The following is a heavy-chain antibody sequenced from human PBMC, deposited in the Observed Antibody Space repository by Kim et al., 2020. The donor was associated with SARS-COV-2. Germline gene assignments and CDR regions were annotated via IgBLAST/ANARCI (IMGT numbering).Heavy chain of an antibody. CDR3: AKDRSSWYYGMDV. V-gene: IGHV3-23*01. D-gene: IGHD6-13*01. Sequence: YADSVKGRFTISRDNSKNTLYLQMSSLRAEDTAVYYCAKDRSSWYYGMDVWGRGTTVTVSS. J-gene: IGHJ6*02.